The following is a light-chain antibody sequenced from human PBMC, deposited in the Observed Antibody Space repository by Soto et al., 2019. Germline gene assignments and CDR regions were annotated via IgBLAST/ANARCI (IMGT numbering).Light chain of an antibody. CDR3: QQYGSSPRT. Sequence: EIVLTQSPGTLSVSPGERATLSCRASQSVSSSYLAWYQQKPGQAPRLLIYGASSRATGIPDRLSGSGSGTHFTLPISRLEPEDFAVYYCQQYGSSPRTLGQGTKVDSK. CDR2: GAS. V-gene: IGKV3-20*01. J-gene: IGKJ1*01. CDR1: QSVSSSY.